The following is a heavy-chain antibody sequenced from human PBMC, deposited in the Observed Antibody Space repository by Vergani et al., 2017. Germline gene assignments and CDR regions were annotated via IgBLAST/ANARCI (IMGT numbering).Heavy chain of an antibody. CDR3: ATPQRVTTGCREC. D-gene: IGHD4-17*01. CDR1: GYTFSDHY. Sequence: EVQLVQSGAEVKKPGATMNISCKVSGYTFSDHYMHWVKQAPGKGLEWMGLVGPEDGETIYAEKFKGRVTIAADTSTDTAHLELSSLRSEDTAVYYCATPQRVTTGCRECCGQGSTVIVSS. J-gene: IGHJ6*02. CDR2: VGPEDGET. V-gene: IGHV1-69-2*01.